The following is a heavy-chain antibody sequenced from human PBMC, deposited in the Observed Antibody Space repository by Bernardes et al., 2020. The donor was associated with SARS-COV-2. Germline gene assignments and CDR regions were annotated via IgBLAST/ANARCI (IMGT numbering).Heavy chain of an antibody. J-gene: IGHJ4*02. V-gene: IGHV4-59*08. D-gene: IGHD5-12*01. CDR1: GGSISSYY. Sequence: SESLSLTCTVSGGSISSYYWSWIRQPPGKGLEWIWYIYYSGSTNYNPSLTSRVTISVDTSRNHFSLKLSSVTAADTAVYYCAASRDGYKYYFDYWGQGTLVTVSS. CDR2: IYYSGST. CDR3: AASRDGYKYYFDY.